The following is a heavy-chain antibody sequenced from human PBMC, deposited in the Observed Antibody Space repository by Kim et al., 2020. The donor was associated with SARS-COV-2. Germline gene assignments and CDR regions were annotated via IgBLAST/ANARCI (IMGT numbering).Heavy chain of an antibody. CDR1: GGSFSGYY. CDR2: INHSGST. J-gene: IGHJ4*02. D-gene: IGHD2-21*01. CDR3: ALHSLRPIEMNY. Sequence: SETLSLTCAVYGGSFSGYYWSWIRQPPGKGLEWIGEINHSGSTNYNPSLKSRVTISVDTSKNQFSLKLSSVTAADTAVYYCALHSLRPIEMNYWGQGTLVTVSS. V-gene: IGHV4-34*01.